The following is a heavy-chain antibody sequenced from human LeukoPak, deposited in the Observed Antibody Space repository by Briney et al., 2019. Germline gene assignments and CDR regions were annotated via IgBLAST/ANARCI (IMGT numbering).Heavy chain of an antibody. CDR3: ASLPTYYYDSSDGDY. D-gene: IGHD3-22*01. J-gene: IGHJ4*02. Sequence: ASVKVSCKASGYTFTGYYMNWVRQAPGQGLEWMGWINPNSGGTNYAQKFQGRVTMTRDTSISTAYMELSRLRSDDTAVYYCASLPTYYYDSSDGDYWGQGTLVTVSS. V-gene: IGHV1-2*02. CDR1: GYTFTGYY. CDR2: INPNSGGT.